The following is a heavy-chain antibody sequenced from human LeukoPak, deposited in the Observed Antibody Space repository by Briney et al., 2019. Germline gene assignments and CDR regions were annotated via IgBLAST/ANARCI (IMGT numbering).Heavy chain of an antibody. D-gene: IGHD3-22*01. CDR3: AKEYYYDSSGSLGY. J-gene: IGHJ4*02. V-gene: IGHV3-30*02. Sequence: GGSLRLSCAASGFTFSSYGMHWVRQAPGKGLEWVAFIRYDGSNKYYADSVKGRFTISRDNSKNTLYLQMNSLRAEDTAVYYCAKEYYYDSSGSLGYWGQGTLVTVSS. CDR1: GFTFSSYG. CDR2: IRYDGSNK.